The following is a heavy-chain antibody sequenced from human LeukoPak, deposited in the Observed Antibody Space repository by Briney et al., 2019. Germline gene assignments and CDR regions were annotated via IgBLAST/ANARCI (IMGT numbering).Heavy chain of an antibody. D-gene: IGHD3-3*01. V-gene: IGHV4-34*01. Sequence: SETLSLTCAVYGGSFSGYYWSWIRQPPGKGLEWIGEINHSGSTNYNPSLKSRVTISVDTSKNQFSLKLSSVTAADTAVYYCARSTIFGLYHYYGMDVWGQGTTVTVSS. J-gene: IGHJ6*02. CDR1: GGSFSGYY. CDR3: ARSTIFGLYHYYGMDV. CDR2: INHSGST.